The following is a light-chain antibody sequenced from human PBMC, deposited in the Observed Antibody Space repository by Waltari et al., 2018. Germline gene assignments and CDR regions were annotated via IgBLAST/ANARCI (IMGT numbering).Light chain of an antibody. CDR3: QQYGSSRRT. V-gene: IGKV3-20*01. CDR2: GAS. Sequence: ETVLTQFPGTLSLSPGERAPLSCRASQSISSSYLAWYQQKPGQAPRLLIYGASSRATGIPDRFTGSGSGTDFTLTISRLEPEDFAVYYCQQYGSSRRTFGQGTKVEIK. J-gene: IGKJ1*01. CDR1: QSISSSY.